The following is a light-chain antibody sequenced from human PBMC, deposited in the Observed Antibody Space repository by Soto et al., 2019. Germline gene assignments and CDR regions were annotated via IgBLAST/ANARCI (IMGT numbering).Light chain of an antibody. CDR3: QHYNSYSEA. V-gene: IGKV1-5*03. J-gene: IGKJ1*01. CDR1: QTISSW. Sequence: DIQMTQSPSTMSGSVGDRVTITCRASQTISSWLAWYQQKPGKAPKLLIYKASTLKSGVPSRFSGSGSGTEVTLTISSLQPDDFATYYCQHYNSYSEAFFQVTKVELK. CDR2: KAS.